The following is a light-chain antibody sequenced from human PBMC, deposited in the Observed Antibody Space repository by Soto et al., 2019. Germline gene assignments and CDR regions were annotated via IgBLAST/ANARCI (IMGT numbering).Light chain of an antibody. CDR2: NTN. CDR3: LLYYGGARV. Sequence: QAVVTQEPSLTVSPGVTVTLTCASSTGAVTSGYYPNWFQQKPGQAPRALIYNTNNKHSWTPARFSGSLLGGKAALTLSGVQPEDEADYYCLLYYGGARVFGGGTKVTVL. J-gene: IGLJ2*01. V-gene: IGLV7-43*01. CDR1: TGAVTSGYY.